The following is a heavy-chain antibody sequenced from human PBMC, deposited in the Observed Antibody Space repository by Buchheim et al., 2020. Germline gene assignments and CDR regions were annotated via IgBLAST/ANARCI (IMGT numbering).Heavy chain of an antibody. J-gene: IGHJ4*02. V-gene: IGHV3-74*01. CDR2: INTDGSTT. CDR1: GFIFSKYW. Sequence: EVHLEESGGELVQPGGSLRLSCAASGFIFSKYWIQWVRHAPGKGLERVSFINTDGSTTGYADSVKGRFTISRANARPTVYLHMTSLRVEDTAVYYCVRDRGWTAFDYWGQGAL. D-gene: IGHD6-19*01. CDR3: VRDRGWTAFDY.